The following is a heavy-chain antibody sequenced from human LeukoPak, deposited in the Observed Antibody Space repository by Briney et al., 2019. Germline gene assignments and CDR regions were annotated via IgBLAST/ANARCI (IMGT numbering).Heavy chain of an antibody. V-gene: IGHV3-23*01. J-gene: IGHJ4*02. CDR1: GFTFSNYA. CDR2: ISDSGGST. CDR3: ARGRTYYYGSGSYRYFDY. D-gene: IGHD3-10*01. Sequence: PGGSLRLSCAASGFTFSNYAMNWVRQAPGKGLEWVSSISDSGGSTYYADSVKGRFIISRDNSKNTLYLQMNSLRAEDTAVYYCARGRTYYYGSGSYRYFDYWGQGTLVTVSS.